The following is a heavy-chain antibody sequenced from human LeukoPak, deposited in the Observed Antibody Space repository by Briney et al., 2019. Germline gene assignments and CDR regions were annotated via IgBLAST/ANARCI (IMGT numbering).Heavy chain of an antibody. Sequence: SETLSLTCSVSGGSISSSSYYWGWIRQPPGKGLEWIGNIYYSGSTYYNPSLKSRVTISVDTSKNQFSQKLSSVTAVDTAVYYCARESSGSYRIDYWGQGTLVTVSS. CDR1: GGSISSSSYY. CDR3: ARESSGSYRIDY. D-gene: IGHD1-26*01. J-gene: IGHJ4*02. CDR2: IYYSGST. V-gene: IGHV4-39*07.